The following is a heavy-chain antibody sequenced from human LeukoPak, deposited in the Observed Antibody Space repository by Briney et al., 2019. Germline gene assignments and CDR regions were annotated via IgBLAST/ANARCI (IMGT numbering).Heavy chain of an antibody. Sequence: SETLSLTCTVSGGSISSSSYYWGWIRQPPGKGLEWIGSIYYSGSTYYNPSLKSRVTISVDTSKNQFSLKLSSVTAADTAVYYCARDDFWGGYSPYYYYYMDVWGKGTTVTVSS. CDR3: ARDDFWGGYSPYYYYYMDV. CDR1: GGSISSSSYY. CDR2: IYYSGST. V-gene: IGHV4-39*07. D-gene: IGHD3-3*01. J-gene: IGHJ6*03.